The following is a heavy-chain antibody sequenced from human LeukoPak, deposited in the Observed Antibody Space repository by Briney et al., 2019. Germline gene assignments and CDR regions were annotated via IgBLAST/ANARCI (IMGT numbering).Heavy chain of an antibody. V-gene: IGHV4-4*07. CDR2: IYTSGST. CDR3: ARASYSYDISGWVPFDY. Sequence: SETLSLTCTISGGYISDYYWSWIRQPAGKGLEWIGRIYTSGSTTYNPSLKSRVTISGDTSENQFSLRLSSVTAADTAVYYCARASYSYDISGWVPFDYWGQGTLVTVSS. CDR1: GGYISDYY. J-gene: IGHJ4*02. D-gene: IGHD3-22*01.